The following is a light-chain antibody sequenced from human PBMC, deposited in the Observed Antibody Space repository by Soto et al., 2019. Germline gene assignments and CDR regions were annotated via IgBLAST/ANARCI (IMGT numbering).Light chain of an antibody. CDR1: NIGSKN. CDR3: QVWDSSYVV. J-gene: IGLJ2*01. CDR2: RDS. Sequence: SSELTQPLSVSVALGQTARITCGGNNIGSKNVHWHQQKPGQAPVLVIYRDSNRPSGIPERFSGSNSGNTATLTISRAQAGDEADYYCQVWDSSYVVFGGGTKLTVL. V-gene: IGLV3-9*01.